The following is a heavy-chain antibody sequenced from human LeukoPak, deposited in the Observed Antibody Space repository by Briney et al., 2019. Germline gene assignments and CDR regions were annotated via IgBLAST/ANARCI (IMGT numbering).Heavy chain of an antibody. V-gene: IGHV3-21*04. J-gene: IGHJ6*03. D-gene: IGHD1-26*01. CDR1: GFTFSSYN. Sequence: GGSLRLSCAASGFTFSSYNMNWVRQAPGKGLEWVSSITSGSSYIYYADSVKGRFTISRDNSKNSLYLQMNSLRTEDTALYYCAKARSNYYYMDVWGKGTTVTVSS. CDR2: ITSGSSYI. CDR3: AKARSNYYYMDV.